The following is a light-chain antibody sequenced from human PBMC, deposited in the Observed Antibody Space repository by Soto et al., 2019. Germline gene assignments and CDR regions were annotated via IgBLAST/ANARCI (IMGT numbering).Light chain of an antibody. J-gene: IGKJ2*01. Sequence: DLQMTQSPSSLSASVGDRVTITCRASQSISSYLNWYQQKPGKAPKLLIYAASSLQSGVPSRFSGSGSGTDFTLTIISLQPEDFATYYCQQSYSTPLYTFGQGTKLEIK. CDR1: QSISSY. V-gene: IGKV1-39*01. CDR2: AAS. CDR3: QQSYSTPLYT.